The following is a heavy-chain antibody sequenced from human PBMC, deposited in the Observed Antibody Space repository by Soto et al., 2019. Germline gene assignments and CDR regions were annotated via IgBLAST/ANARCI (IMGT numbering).Heavy chain of an antibody. CDR2: TYSRSKWFI. CDR1: VDSVSSTSAA. Sequence: SQTLSLSCAISVDSVSSTSAAWLWIRQSPSRGLEWLGRTYSRSKWFIDYAVSVKSRITINPDTSKNQFSLHLNSVTPEDTAVYYCAREFRSGDIFLDYWGQGTLVTVS. V-gene: IGHV6-1*01. CDR3: AREFRSGDIFLDY. D-gene: IGHD3-3*01. J-gene: IGHJ4*02.